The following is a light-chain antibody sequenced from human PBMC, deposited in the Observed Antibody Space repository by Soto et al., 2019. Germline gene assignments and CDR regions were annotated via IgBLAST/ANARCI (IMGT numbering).Light chain of an antibody. CDR2: KAF. Sequence: FQMTQSPSTLSASVGDRVNITCRASQTIFSWLAWYQQKPGKAPKLLIYKAFSLESGVPSRYSGSGSGTEFPLTISGLQPDDFATYFCQQYNSYPYSFGQGTKLEIK. CDR1: QTIFSW. CDR3: QQYNSYPYS. V-gene: IGKV1-5*03. J-gene: IGKJ2*03.